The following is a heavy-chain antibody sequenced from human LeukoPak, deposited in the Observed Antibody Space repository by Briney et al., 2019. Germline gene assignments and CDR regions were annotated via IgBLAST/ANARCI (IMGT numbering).Heavy chain of an antibody. CDR2: ISSSGSYI. J-gene: IGHJ4*02. CDR1: GVTFSSYI. D-gene: IGHD1-14*01. Sequence: GGSLRLSCAASGVTFSSYIINWVRQAPGKGLEWVSSISSSGSYIYYADSVKGRFTISRDNAKNSLYLQMNSLRAEDTAVYYCARNPPYYFDYWGQGTLVTVSS. V-gene: IGHV3-21*01. CDR3: ARNPPYYFDY.